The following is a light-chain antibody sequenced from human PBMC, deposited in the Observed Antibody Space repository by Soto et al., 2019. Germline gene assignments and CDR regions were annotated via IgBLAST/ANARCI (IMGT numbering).Light chain of an antibody. CDR2: AAS. CDR1: QSVSSY. CDR3: QHRSNWPLT. Sequence: EIVLTQSPATLSLSPGERATLACRASQSVSSYLAWYQQKPGQAPRLLIYAASNMATGIPDRFSGSGSGTDFTLTISSLEPEDFAVYYCQHRSNWPLTFGGGTKVEIK. J-gene: IGKJ4*01. V-gene: IGKV3-11*01.